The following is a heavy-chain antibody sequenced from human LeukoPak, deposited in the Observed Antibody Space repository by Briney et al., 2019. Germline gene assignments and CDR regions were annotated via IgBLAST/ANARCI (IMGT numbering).Heavy chain of an antibody. D-gene: IGHD3-3*01. CDR2: IIPIFGTA. CDR3: ARDIRPYYDFWSGLDY. CDR1: GGTFSSYA. V-gene: IGHV1-69*05. J-gene: IGHJ4*02. Sequence: SVKVSCKASGGTFSSYAISWVRQAPGQGLEWMGGIIPIFGTANYAQKFQGRVTVTTDESTSTAYMELSSLRSEDTAVYYCARDIRPYYDFWSGLDYWGQGTLVTVSS.